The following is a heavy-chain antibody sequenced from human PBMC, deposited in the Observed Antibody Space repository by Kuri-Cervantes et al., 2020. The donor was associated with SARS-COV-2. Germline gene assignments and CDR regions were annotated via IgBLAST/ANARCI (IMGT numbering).Heavy chain of an antibody. CDR1: GFTFSSYS. D-gene: IGHD3-22*01. V-gene: IGHV3-21*01. J-gene: IGHJ4*02. CDR3: ARDVGRGYLVDY. Sequence: GESLKISCAASGFTFSSYSMNWVRQAPGKGLEWVSSISSSSSYIYYADSVKGRFTISRDNSKNSRYLQMNSLRAEDTAVYYCARDVGRGYLVDYWGQGTLVTVSS. CDR2: ISSSSSYI.